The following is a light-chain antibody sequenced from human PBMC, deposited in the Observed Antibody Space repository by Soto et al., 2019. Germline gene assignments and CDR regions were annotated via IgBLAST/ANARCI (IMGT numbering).Light chain of an antibody. CDR1: SSDVGGYNY. V-gene: IGLV2-11*01. CDR2: DVT. CDR3: CSYAGTYTWI. J-gene: IGLJ2*01. Sequence: QSVLTQPASVSGSPGQSITISCTGTSSDVGGYNYVSWYQQHPGQVPELIIYDVTKRPSGVPDRFSGSKSGNTASLTISGLQVDDEADYYCCSYAGTYTWIFGGGTKLTVL.